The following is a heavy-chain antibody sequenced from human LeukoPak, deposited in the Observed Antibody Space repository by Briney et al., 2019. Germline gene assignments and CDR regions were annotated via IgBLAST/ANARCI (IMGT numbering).Heavy chain of an antibody. D-gene: IGHD5-18*01. V-gene: IGHV3-20*04. J-gene: IGHJ6*03. CDR2: INWNGRIT. CDR3: ARGSVQLWLRDTYYYMDV. Sequence: GGPLRLSCAASGFTFDDYAMSWVRQVPGRGLEWVSGINWNGRITEYADSVKDRFTISRQNTKNSLYLYMNNLGGEDTALYFCARGSVQLWLRDTYYYMDVWGKGTTVTVSS. CDR1: GFTFDDYA.